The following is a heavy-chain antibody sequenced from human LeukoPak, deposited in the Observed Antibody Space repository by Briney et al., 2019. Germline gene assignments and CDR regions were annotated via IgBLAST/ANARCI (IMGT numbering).Heavy chain of an antibody. CDR2: ISGSGGST. V-gene: IGHV3-23*01. D-gene: IGHD2-15*01. CDR3: AKSPEVYCSGGSCYSGYYYGMDV. CDR1: GFTFSSYA. Sequence: PGGSLRLSCAASGFTFSSYAMSWVRQAPGKGLEWVSAISGSGGSTYYADSVKGRFTISRDNSKNTLYLQMNSLRAEDTAVYYCAKSPEVYCSGGSCYSGYYYGMDVWGQGTTVTVSS. J-gene: IGHJ6*02.